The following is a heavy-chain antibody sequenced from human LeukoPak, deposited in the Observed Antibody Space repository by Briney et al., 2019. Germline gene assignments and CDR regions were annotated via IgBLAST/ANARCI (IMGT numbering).Heavy chain of an antibody. J-gene: IGHJ4*02. Sequence: SGGSLGLSCVASGFTFSDYFMSWIRQAPGKGLEWLSFINSAGDNIYYADSVKGRFTISRDNAKKTLYLEMNSLRMEDTAIYYCATSRVFDHWGQGTLVTVSS. CDR2: INSAGDNI. V-gene: IGHV3-11*04. CDR1: GFTFSDYF. CDR3: ATSRVFDH.